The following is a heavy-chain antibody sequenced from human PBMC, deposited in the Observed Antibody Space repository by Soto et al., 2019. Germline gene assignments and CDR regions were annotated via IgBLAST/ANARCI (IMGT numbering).Heavy chain of an antibody. V-gene: IGHV1-3*01. CDR2: INAGNGNT. CDR3: ARDVSY. J-gene: IGHJ4*02. Sequence: ASVKVSCKASGYTFTSYGIHWVRQAPGQRLEWTGWINAGNGNTKYSEKFQGRVTMTTDTSTSTAYMELRSLRSDDTAVYYCARDVSYWGQGTLVTVSS. CDR1: GYTFTSYG.